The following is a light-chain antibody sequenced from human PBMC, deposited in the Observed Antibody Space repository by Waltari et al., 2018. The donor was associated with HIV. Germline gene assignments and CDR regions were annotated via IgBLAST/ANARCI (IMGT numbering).Light chain of an antibody. CDR2: DAN. Sequence: QAVVTQEPALTVSPGGTVTLTCGSSSGPVTSGHHPHWFQQKPGQAPRALIYDANNRQSWTPARFSGSLLGGKAALTLSDAQPEDEADYFCLLSDSGARPAIFGGGTKLSV. CDR3: LLSDSGARPAI. CDR1: SGPVTSGHH. J-gene: IGLJ2*01. V-gene: IGLV7-46*01.